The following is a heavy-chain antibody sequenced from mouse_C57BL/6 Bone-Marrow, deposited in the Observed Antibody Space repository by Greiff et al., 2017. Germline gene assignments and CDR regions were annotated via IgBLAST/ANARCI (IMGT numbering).Heavy chain of an antibody. V-gene: IGHV14-4*01. D-gene: IGHD1-1*01. CDR2: IDPENGDT. CDR3: TTYYGSPYYAMDY. CDR1: GFNIKDDY. Sequence: EVKLVESGAELVRPGASVKLSCTASGFNIKDDYMHWVKQRPEQGLEWIGWIDPENGDTEYASKFQGKATITADTSSNTAYLQLSSLTSEDTAVYYCTTYYGSPYYAMDYWGQGTSVTVSS. J-gene: IGHJ4*01.